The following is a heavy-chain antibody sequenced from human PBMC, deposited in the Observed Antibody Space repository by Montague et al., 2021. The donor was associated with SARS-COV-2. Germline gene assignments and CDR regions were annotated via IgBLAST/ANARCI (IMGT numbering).Heavy chain of an antibody. V-gene: IGHV3-7*01. D-gene: IGHD3/OR15-3a*01. CDR2: INQDETAK. Sequence: SRRLSCAASGFTSGDYQMTGVRQAPGKGLQWVANINQDETAKTYVDSVKGRFTISRDNAKNSLILQMNSLKDEDTAVYYCARSPRGSGTGWLDYWGQGTLVTVSS. CDR3: ARSPRGSGTGWLDY. CDR1: GFTSGDYQ. J-gene: IGHJ4*02.